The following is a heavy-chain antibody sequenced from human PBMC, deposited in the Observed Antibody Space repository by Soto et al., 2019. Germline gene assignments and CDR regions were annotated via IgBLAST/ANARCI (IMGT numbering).Heavy chain of an antibody. CDR1: SVSNAW. CDR2: IKSKTDGGTT. Sequence: SVSNAWMNWVRPAPGKGLEWVGRIKSKTDGGTTDYAAPVKGRFTISRDDSKKTLYLQMNSLKTEDTAVYYCTTGYYDYVWGTLFDYWGQGTLVTVSS. V-gene: IGHV3-15*07. J-gene: IGHJ4*02. CDR3: TTGYYDYVWGTLFDY. D-gene: IGHD3-16*01.